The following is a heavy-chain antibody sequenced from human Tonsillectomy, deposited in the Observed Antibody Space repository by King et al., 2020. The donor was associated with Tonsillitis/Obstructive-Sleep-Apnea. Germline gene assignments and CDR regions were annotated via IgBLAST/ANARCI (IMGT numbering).Heavy chain of an antibody. J-gene: IGHJ6*04. D-gene: IGHD3-16*01. CDR1: RFTFSSYA. CDR2: ISGSGGST. Sequence: VQLVESGGGLVQPGGSLRLSCAASRFTFSSYAMSWVRQAPGKGLEWVSAISGSGGSTYYADSVKGRFTISRDNSKNTLYLQMNSLRAEDTAVYYCAKEGVPMITFTRQMDVWGKGTTVTVSS. V-gene: IGHV3-23*04. CDR3: AKEGVPMITFTRQMDV.